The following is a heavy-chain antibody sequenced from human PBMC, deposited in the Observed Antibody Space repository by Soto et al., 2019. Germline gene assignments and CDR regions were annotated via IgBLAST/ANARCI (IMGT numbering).Heavy chain of an antibody. V-gene: IGHV3-11*06. D-gene: IGHD3-3*01. Sequence: GGSLRLSCAASGFTFSDYYMSWIRQAPGKGLEWVSCISSSSSYTNYADSVKGRFTISSDNAKNSLYLQMNSLRAVDTAVYYCARGQPRDYHFWSGYFSYYYYYGIDVWGQGTTVTVSS. CDR3: ARGQPRDYHFWSGYFSYYYYYGIDV. CDR2: ISSSSSYT. J-gene: IGHJ6*02. CDR1: GFTFSDYY.